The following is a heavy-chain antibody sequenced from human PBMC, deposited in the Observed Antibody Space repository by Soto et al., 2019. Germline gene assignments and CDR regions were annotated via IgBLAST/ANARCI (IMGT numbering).Heavy chain of an antibody. J-gene: IGHJ4*01. CDR1: GFTSTNAW. D-gene: IGHD3-22*01. Sequence: GGSLRLSCAASGFTSTNAWINWVRQAPGKGLEWVGRIKSKTDGGTTDYAEPVKGRFAISRDDSNNMVYLQMNSLKIEDTAVYYCTTDSYSTIIIVRFDYWGHETLVTVSS. CDR2: IKSKTDGGTT. V-gene: IGHV3-15*07. CDR3: TTDSYSTIIIVRFDY.